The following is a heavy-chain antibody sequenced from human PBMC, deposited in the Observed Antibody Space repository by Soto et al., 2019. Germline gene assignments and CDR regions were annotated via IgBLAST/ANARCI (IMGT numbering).Heavy chain of an antibody. D-gene: IGHD2-2*01. V-gene: IGHV3-23*01. CDR3: AKYGLYCSSTSCYMNWFDP. CDR1: GFTFSSYA. CDR2: ISGSGGST. J-gene: IGHJ5*02. Sequence: GGSLRLSCAASGFTFSSYAMSWVRQAPGKGLEWVSAISGSGGSTYYADSVKGRFTISRDNSKNTLYLQMNSLRAEDTAVYYCAKYGLYCSSTSCYMNWFDPWGQGTLVTVSS.